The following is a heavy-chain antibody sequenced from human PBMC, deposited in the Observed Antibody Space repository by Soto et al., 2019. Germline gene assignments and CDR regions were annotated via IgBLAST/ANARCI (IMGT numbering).Heavy chain of an antibody. Sequence: EEHLVQSGTEVKKSGESLRISCKGSGFPFRTYWIAWVRQMPGKDLEWMGIFSPSDSDARYSPSCQGQITMSADKSTSAAYLHGSSLKASDTAIYYCARRSGGSRFSPAHLDLWGQGTLVAVSS. CDR3: ARRSGGSRFSPAHLDL. D-gene: IGHD1-26*01. CDR2: FSPSDSDA. V-gene: IGHV5-51*01. J-gene: IGHJ5*02. CDR1: GFPFRTYW.